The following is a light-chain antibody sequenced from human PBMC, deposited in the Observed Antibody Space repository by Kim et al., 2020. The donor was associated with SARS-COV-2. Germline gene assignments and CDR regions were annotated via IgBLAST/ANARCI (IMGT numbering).Light chain of an antibody. V-gene: IGKV3-11*01. CDR2: DAS. Sequence: EIVLTQSPATLSLSPGERATLSCRASQSVGTYLAWYQQKPGLPPRLLIYDASNRATGIPARFSGGGSGTDFSLTISSLEPEDFAVYYCQQRNTWPLTFGQGTKLEI. CDR1: QSVGTY. J-gene: IGKJ2*01. CDR3: QQRNTWPLT.